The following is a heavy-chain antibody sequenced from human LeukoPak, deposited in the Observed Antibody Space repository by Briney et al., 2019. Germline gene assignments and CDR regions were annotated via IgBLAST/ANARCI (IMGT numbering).Heavy chain of an antibody. CDR2: IAYDGSRA. CDR3: TRYNNDHFDY. CDR1: GFTFGCYG. J-gene: IGHJ4*02. Sequence: GRSLRLSCAGSGFTFGCYGMHWFRQTPGKGLEWVAVIAYDGSRAFYADSVKGRFTISRDNSKNTMSVQMDDLRAEDTAVYYCTRYNNDHFDYWAREPWSPSPQ. V-gene: IGHV3-33*01. D-gene: IGHD1-14*01.